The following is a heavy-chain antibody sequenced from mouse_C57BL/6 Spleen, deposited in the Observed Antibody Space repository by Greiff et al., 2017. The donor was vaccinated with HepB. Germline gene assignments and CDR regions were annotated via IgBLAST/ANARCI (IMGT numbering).Heavy chain of an antibody. D-gene: IGHD1-1*01. CDR1: GFSLTSYG. V-gene: IGHV2-2*01. CDR3: ASLLLRNWYFDV. J-gene: IGHJ1*03. Sequence: VQLQQSGPGLVQPSQSLSITCTVSGFSLTSYGVHWVRQSPGKGLEWLGGIWSGGSTDYNAAFISRLSISKENTKRQVFFKMESLQAVDTAIYYCASLLLRNWYFDVWGTGTTVTVSS. CDR2: IWSGGST.